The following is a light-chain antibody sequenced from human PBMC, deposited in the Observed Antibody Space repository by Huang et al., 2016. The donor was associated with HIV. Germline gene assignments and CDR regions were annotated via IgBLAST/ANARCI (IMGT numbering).Light chain of an antibody. CDR1: PSLLYSLNNKNY. V-gene: IGKV4-1*01. J-gene: IGKJ5*01. CDR2: CAS. Sequence: DIVMTQSPDSLSVSPCERATIDCKSSPSLLYSLNNKNYLACFQQKPGRPPKLLLYCASTRESGVPERVSGSGSGTDFTLTINSLQPEDVATYYCQQYYQNPQTFGQGT. CDR3: QQYYQNPQT.